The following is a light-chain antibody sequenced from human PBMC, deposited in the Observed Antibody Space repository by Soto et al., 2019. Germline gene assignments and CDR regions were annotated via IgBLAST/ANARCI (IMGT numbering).Light chain of an antibody. Sequence: DIQMTQSTSSLSASVGDRVTITCRASQSISSYLNWYRQKPGKAPKLLIYDASNLETGVPSRFSGSGSGTDFTFTISSLQPEDIATYYCQQYDNLPFFGQGTRLEN. CDR2: DAS. CDR1: QSISSY. CDR3: QQYDNLPF. J-gene: IGKJ5*01. V-gene: IGKV1-33*01.